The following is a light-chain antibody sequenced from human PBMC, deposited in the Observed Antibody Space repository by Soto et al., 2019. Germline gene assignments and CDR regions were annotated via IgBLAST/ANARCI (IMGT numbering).Light chain of an antibody. Sequence: DIQMTQSPSSLSASVGDRVTITCQASHDISNYLNWYQQKPGKAPKLLIYDASNLETGVPSRFSGSGSGTDFTFTISSLQPEDIAIYYCQQYDNPALTFGGGTKV. CDR3: QQYDNPALT. V-gene: IGKV1-33*01. J-gene: IGKJ4*01. CDR1: HDISNY. CDR2: DAS.